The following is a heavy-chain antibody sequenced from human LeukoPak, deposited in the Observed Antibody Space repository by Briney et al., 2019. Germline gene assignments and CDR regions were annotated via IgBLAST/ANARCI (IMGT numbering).Heavy chain of an antibody. D-gene: IGHD3-16*01. CDR3: AKDMGGAYYYGMDV. J-gene: IGHJ6*02. Sequence: GGSLRLSCAASGFTFDDYAMHWVRQAPGKGLEWVSGINWNSGSIGYADSVKGRFTISRDNAKNSLYLQMNSLRAEDTALYYCAKDMGGAYYYGMDVWGQGTTVTVSS. V-gene: IGHV3-9*01. CDR1: GFTFDDYA. CDR2: INWNSGSI.